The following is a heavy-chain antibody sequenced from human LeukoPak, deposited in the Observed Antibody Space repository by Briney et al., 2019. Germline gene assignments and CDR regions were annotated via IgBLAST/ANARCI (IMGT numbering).Heavy chain of an antibody. D-gene: IGHD2-2*01. CDR1: GRSISSYY. CDR3: VRQDVVVITAATYYYGMDV. CDR2: IYYTGST. Sequence: SETLSLTCTVSGRSISSYYWNWIRQPPGKGLEWIGYIYYTGSTNYRPSLKSRVTISVDTSRNQFSLKLSSVTAADTAVYYCVRQDVVVITAATYYYGMDVWGQGTTVTVSS. V-gene: IGHV4-59*08. J-gene: IGHJ6*02.